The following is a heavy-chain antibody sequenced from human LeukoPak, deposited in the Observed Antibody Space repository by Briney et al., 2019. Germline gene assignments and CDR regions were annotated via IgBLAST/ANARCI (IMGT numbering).Heavy chain of an antibody. CDR3: ARLLVPAAMREGYSSS. CDR1: GYTFTGYY. CDR2: INPNSGGT. J-gene: IGHJ4*02. V-gene: IGHV1-2*06. Sequence: ASVKVSFKASGYTFTGYYLHWVRQAPGQGLEWMGRINPNSGGTNYAQKFQGRVTMTRDTSISTAYMELSRLRSDDTAVYYCARLLVPAAMREGYSSSWGQGTLVTVSS. D-gene: IGHD2-2*01.